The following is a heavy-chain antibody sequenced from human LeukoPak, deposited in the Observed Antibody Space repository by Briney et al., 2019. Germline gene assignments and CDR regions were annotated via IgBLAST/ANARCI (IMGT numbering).Heavy chain of an antibody. Sequence: GGSLRLSCAASGFTFSSSSMSWVRQAPGKGLEWVSYISSSSSDIYYAASVKARFTISRDNAKNSLYLQMNSLRAEDTAVYYCARVYSSRDLATSFDYWGQGTLVTVSS. CDR1: GFTFSSSS. V-gene: IGHV3-21*01. D-gene: IGHD2-21*01. J-gene: IGHJ4*02. CDR2: ISSSSSDI. CDR3: ARVYSSRDLATSFDY.